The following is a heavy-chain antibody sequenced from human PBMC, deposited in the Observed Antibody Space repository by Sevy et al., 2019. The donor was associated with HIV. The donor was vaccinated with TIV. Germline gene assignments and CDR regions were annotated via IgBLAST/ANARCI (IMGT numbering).Heavy chain of an antibody. CDR2: VYYIGGT. CDR1: GGSINSDH. CDR3: ARRNDFAI. J-gene: IGHJ3*02. Sequence: SETLSLTCTVSGGSINSDHWNWIRQPPGQGLEWIGCVYYIGGTNYNPSLKNRVTISVDRTKNQFSLKLTSVTAADTAVYYCARRNDFAIWGEGTMVTVS. V-gene: IGHV4-59*08.